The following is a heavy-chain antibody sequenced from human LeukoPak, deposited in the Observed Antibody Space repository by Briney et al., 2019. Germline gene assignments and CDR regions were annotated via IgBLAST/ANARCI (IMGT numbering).Heavy chain of an antibody. D-gene: IGHD3-16*01. CDR1: GGSISNYY. V-gene: IGHV4-4*07. J-gene: IGHJ3*02. CDR3: ARDGVSGAFDI. CDR2: IYTSGST. Sequence: SETLSLTCTVSGGSISNYYWSWIRQPAGKRLEWIGRIYTSGSTNYNPSLKSRVTMSVDTSKNQFSLKLSSVTAADTAVYYCARDGVSGAFDIWGQGTMVTVSS.